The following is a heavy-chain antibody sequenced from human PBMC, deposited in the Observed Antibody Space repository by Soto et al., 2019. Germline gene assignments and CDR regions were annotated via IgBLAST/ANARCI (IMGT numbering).Heavy chain of an antibody. D-gene: IGHD3-10*01. J-gene: IGHJ5*02. CDR1: GYTFTSYG. CDR3: ARDLPLPRITMVRGNWFDP. CDR2: ISAYNGNT. V-gene: IGHV1-18*01. Sequence: ASVKVSCKASGYTFTSYGISWVRQAPGQGLEWMGWISAYNGNTNYAQKLQGRVTMTTDTSTSTAYMELRSLRSDDTAVYYCARDLPLPRITMVRGNWFDPWGQGTLVTVSS.